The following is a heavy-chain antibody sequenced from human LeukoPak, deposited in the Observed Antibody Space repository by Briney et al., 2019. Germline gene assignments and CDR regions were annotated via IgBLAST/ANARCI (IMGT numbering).Heavy chain of an antibody. D-gene: IGHD3-10*01. V-gene: IGHV4-30-4*01. Sequence: SQTLSLTCTVSGGSISSGDYYWSWIRQPPGKGLEWIGYIYYSGSTYYNPSLKSRVTISVDTSKNQFSLKLSSVTAADTAVYYCASHPHGSGSHTKIHDYWGQGTLVTVSS. J-gene: IGHJ4*02. CDR1: GGSISSGDYY. CDR2: IYYSGST. CDR3: ASHPHGSGSHTKIHDY.